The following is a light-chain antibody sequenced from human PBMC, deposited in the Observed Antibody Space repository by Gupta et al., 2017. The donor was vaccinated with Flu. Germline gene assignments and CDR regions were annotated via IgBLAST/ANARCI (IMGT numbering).Light chain of an antibody. Sequence: DIQMTQFPSTLSASVGDRVTITCRASQTINNWLAWYQQKPGKAPKLLIYKASSLEGGVPSRFSGSGSGTEFTLTISSLQPDDFATYYCQQYNTDLYSFGQWTKLEMK. CDR1: QTINNW. CDR3: QQYNTDLYS. V-gene: IGKV1-5*03. J-gene: IGKJ2*03. CDR2: KAS.